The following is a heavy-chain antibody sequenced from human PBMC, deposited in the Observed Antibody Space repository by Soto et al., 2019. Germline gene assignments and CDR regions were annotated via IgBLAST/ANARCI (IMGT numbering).Heavy chain of an antibody. J-gene: IGHJ5*02. Sequence: PGGSLRLSCAASGFTFSSYAMHWVRQAPGKGLEWVAVISYDGSNKYYADSVKGRFTISRDNSKNTLYLQMNSLRAEDTAVYYCARSIFGGWFDPWGQGTLVTVSS. CDR1: GFTFSSYA. D-gene: IGHD3-3*01. V-gene: IGHV3-30-3*01. CDR3: ARSIFGGWFDP. CDR2: ISYDGSNK.